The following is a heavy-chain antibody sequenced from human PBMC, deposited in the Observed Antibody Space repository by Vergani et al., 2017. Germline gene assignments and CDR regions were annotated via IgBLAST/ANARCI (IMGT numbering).Heavy chain of an antibody. Sequence: QVQLVESGGGVVQPGRSLRLSCAASGFTFSSYGMHWVRQAPGKGLEWVAVISYDGSNKYYADSVKGRFTISRDNSKNTLYLQMNSLRAEDTAVYYCAKERNTAXFDPWGRGTLVTDS. J-gene: IGHJ5*02. CDR2: ISYDGSNK. CDR1: GFTFSSYG. CDR3: AKERNTAXFDP. V-gene: IGHV3-30*18. D-gene: IGHD5-18*01.